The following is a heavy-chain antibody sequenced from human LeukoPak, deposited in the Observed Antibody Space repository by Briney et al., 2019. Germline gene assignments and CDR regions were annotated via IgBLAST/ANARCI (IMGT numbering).Heavy chain of an antibody. CDR1: GFTFGDHL. D-gene: IGHD6-6*01. CDR3: ARDYSSSSRAGWFDP. CDR2: ISSSSSYI. J-gene: IGHJ5*02. V-gene: IGHV3-21*01. Sequence: GGSLRLSCTASGFTFGDHLMSWVRQAPGKGLEWVSSISSSSSYIYYADSVKGRFTISRDNAKNSLYLQMNSLRAEDTAVYYCARDYSSSSRAGWFDPWGQGTLVTVSS.